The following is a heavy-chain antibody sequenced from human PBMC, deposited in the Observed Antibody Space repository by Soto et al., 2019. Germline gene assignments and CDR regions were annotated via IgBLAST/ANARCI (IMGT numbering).Heavy chain of an antibody. J-gene: IGHJ4*02. Sequence: SGPTLVNPTQTLTLTCTFSGFSLSTSGMCVSWIRQPPGKALEWLARIDWDDDKYYSTSPKTRLTISKDTSKNQVVLTMTNMDPVDTATYYCARVYGMSLDYWGQGTLVTVSS. CDR3: ARVYGMSLDY. CDR1: GFSLSTSGMC. D-gene: IGHD4-17*01. V-gene: IGHV2-70*11. CDR2: IDWDDDK.